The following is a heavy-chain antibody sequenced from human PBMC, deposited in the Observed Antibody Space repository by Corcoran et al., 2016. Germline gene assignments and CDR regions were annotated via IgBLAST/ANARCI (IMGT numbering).Heavy chain of an antibody. CDR2: VNLSGGT. CDR1: GGSFSGYY. J-gene: IGHJ4*02. V-gene: IGHV4-34*01. CDR3: ARGSIAARCNC. Sequence: QVQLQQWGARLLKPSETLSLTCAVYGGSFSGYYWTWIRQPPGKGLEWIGEVNLSGGTNYSPSLSSRVTISVDTSKNQLSLYLTSVTAADTAVYYGARGSIAARCNCWGQGTLVTVSS. D-gene: IGHD6-13*01.